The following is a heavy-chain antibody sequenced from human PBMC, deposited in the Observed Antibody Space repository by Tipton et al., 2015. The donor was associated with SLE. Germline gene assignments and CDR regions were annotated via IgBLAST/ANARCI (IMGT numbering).Heavy chain of an antibody. D-gene: IGHD6-13*01. CDR3: ARAPGIAAAGYFYYGMDV. CDR1: GGSISSYY. CDR2: INHSGST. J-gene: IGHJ6*02. V-gene: IGHV4-34*01. Sequence: TLSLTYTVSGGSISSYYWTWIRQPPGKGLEWIGEINHSGSTNYNPSLKSRVTISVDTSKNQFSLKLSSVTAADTAVYYCARAPGIAAAGYFYYGMDVWGQGTTVTVSS.